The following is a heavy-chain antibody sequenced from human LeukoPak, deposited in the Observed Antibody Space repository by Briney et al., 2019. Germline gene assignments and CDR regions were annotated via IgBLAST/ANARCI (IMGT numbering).Heavy chain of an antibody. CDR1: GFAFNNYV. CDR3: ARGPNSDFWSGYSHYMDV. V-gene: IGHV3-23*01. CDR2: ISGSGGST. Sequence: PGGSLRLSCAASGFAFNNYVINWVRQAPGKGREWVSGISGSGGSTYYAASVRGRFIISRDSSKNTIFLQMSSLRAEDTAAYYCARGPNSDFWSGYSHYMDVWGKGTT. J-gene: IGHJ6*03. D-gene: IGHD3-3*01.